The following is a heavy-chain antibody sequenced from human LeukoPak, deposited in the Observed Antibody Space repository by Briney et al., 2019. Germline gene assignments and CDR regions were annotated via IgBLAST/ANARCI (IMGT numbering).Heavy chain of an antibody. CDR2: IFYSGNT. J-gene: IGHJ4*02. Sequence: PSETLSLTCIVSGGSISSYYWNWIRQPPGKGLEWIGYIFYSGNTNYNPSLKSRVTMSVDTSKNQFSLKLSSVTAADTALYYCARAFSYPYFDYWGQGTLVTVSS. V-gene: IGHV4-59*08. CDR3: ARAFSYPYFDY. CDR1: GGSISSYY.